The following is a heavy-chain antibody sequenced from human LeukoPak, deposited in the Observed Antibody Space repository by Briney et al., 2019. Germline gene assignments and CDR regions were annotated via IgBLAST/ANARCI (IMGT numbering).Heavy chain of an antibody. V-gene: IGHV1-46*01. Sequence: ASVKVSCKASGYTFTSYHVHWVRQAPGQGPEWVGRIDPGSGSTTYAQNFQGRVTLTSDTSTRTVSMELSSLRSEDTALYFCARGGGLDVWGQGATVTVSS. D-gene: IGHD3-16*01. CDR2: IDPGSGST. CDR3: ARGGGLDV. J-gene: IGHJ6*02. CDR1: GYTFTSYH.